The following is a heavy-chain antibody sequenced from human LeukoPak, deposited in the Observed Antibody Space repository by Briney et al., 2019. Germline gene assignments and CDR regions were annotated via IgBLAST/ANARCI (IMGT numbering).Heavy chain of an antibody. CDR2: IGGSASNI. V-gene: IGHV3-11*04. CDR3: AKEWSAFDI. Sequence: GGSLRLSCAASGLTVTDYYMRWIRQAPGKGLEWVSFIGGSASNIYYADSVKGRFTISRDNAKNSLYLQMNSLRAEDPAVYYCAKEWSAFDIWGQGAMVTVSS. D-gene: IGHD2-15*01. J-gene: IGHJ3*02. CDR1: GLTVTDYY.